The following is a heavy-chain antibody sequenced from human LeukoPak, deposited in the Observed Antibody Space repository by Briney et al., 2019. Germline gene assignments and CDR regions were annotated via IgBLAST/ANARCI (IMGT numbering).Heavy chain of an antibody. V-gene: IGHV3-7*01. Sequence: GGSLRLSCTASGFTFSSFWMSWVRQAPGKGLEWVANIKQDGSEKYYLDSVKGRFTISRDNAKNTLYLQMNSLRVEDTAVYYCARSTTHPYYNYMDVWGKGTTVTLSS. CDR1: GFTFSSFW. D-gene: IGHD4-17*01. CDR3: ARSTTHPYYNYMDV. CDR2: IKQDGSEK. J-gene: IGHJ6*03.